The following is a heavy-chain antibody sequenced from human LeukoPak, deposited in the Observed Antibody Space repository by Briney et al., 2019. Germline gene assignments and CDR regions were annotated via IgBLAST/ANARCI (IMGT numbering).Heavy chain of an antibody. V-gene: IGHV4-30-2*01. Sequence: SETLSLTCAVSGGSISSGGYSWSWIRQPPGKGLEWIGYIYHSGSTYYNPSLKSRVTISVDRSKNQFSLKLSSVTAADTAVYYCARARMVRGVIGTGDFDYWGQGTLVTVSS. CDR1: GGSISSGGYS. CDR2: IYHSGST. D-gene: IGHD3-10*01. CDR3: ARARMVRGVIGTGDFDY. J-gene: IGHJ4*02.